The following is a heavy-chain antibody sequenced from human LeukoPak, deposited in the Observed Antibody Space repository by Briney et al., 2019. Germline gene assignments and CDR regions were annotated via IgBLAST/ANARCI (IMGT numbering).Heavy chain of an antibody. CDR2: IYHSGST. D-gene: IGHD1-26*01. CDR1: GYSISSGYY. V-gene: IGHV4-38-2*02. J-gene: IGHJ4*02. Sequence: PSETLSLTCTVSGYSISSGYYWGWIRQPPGKGLEWIGSIYHSGSTYYNPSLKSRVTISVGTSKNQFSLKLSSVTAADTAVYYCARAFSGSYEHDYWGQGTLVTVSS. CDR3: ARAFSGSYEHDY.